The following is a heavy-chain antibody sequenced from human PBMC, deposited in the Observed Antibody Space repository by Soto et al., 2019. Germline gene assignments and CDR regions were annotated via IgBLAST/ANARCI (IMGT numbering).Heavy chain of an antibody. CDR1: GFTFSDYY. V-gene: IGHV3-11*01. CDR3: ARDFQYYDFWSGYVDYFDY. D-gene: IGHD3-3*01. Sequence: PGGSLRLSCAASGFTFSDYYMSWIRQAPGKGLEWVSYISSSGSTIYYADSVKGRFTISRDNAKNSLYLQMNSLRAEDTAVYYCARDFQYYDFWSGYVDYFDYWGQGTLVTVSS. J-gene: IGHJ4*02. CDR2: ISSSGSTI.